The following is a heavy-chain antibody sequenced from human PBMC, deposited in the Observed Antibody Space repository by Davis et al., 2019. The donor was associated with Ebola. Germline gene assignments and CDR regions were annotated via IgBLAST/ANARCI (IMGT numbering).Heavy chain of an antibody. CDR3: ARDRYSDGSGYFFEQSH. V-gene: IGHV1-69*13. D-gene: IGHD3-22*01. CDR1: GGTFSSYA. CDR2: IIPVFGLP. Sequence: SVQVSCKASGGTFSSYAISWVRQAPGQGLDWMGGIIPVFGLPNYAQKFQGRVTITADESTSTAYMELSSLRSEDTAVYYCARDRYSDGSGYFFEQSHWGQGTLVTVSS. J-gene: IGHJ4*02.